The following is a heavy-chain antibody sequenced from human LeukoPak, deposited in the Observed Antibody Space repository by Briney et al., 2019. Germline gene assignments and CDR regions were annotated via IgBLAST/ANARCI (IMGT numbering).Heavy chain of an antibody. Sequence: GGSLRLSCAASGFTFSSYAMSWVRQAPGKGLEWVSSISSSSSYIYYADSVKGRFTISRDNAKNSLYLQMNSLRAEDTAVYYCARDQYDILTGYWFDPWGQGTLVTVSS. V-gene: IGHV3-21*01. CDR3: ARDQYDILTGYWFDP. CDR1: GFTFSSYA. CDR2: ISSSSSYI. D-gene: IGHD3-9*01. J-gene: IGHJ5*02.